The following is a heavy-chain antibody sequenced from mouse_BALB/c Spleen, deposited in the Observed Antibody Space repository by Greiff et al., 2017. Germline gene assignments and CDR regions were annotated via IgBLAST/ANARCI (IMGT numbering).Heavy chain of an antibody. CDR3: AMITTVAPMDY. V-gene: IGHV14-3*02. Sequence: SGAELVKPGASVKLSCTASGFNIKDIYMHWVKQRPEQGLEWIGRIDPANGNTKYDPKFQGKATITADTSSNTAYLQLSSLTSEDTAVYYCAMITTVAPMDYWGQGTSVTVSS. J-gene: IGHJ4*01. D-gene: IGHD1-1*01. CDR1: GFNIKDIY. CDR2: IDPANGNT.